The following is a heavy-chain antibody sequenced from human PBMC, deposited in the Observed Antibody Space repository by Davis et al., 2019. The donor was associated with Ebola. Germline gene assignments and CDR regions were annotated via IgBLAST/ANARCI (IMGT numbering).Heavy chain of an antibody. CDR1: GYTFASYW. Sequence: GESLKISCKGSGYTFASYWIAWVRQLPGKGLECMWIIYPDDSDISYRPSFQGQVTISADKSISTAYLQWSSLKASDTAVYYCARRRGGWGFDYWGQGSLVTVSS. J-gene: IGHJ4*02. D-gene: IGHD3-16*01. CDR3: ARRRGGWGFDY. V-gene: IGHV5-51*01. CDR2: IYPDDSDI.